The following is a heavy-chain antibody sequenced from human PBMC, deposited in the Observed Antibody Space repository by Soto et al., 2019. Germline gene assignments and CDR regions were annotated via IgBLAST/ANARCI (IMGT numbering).Heavy chain of an antibody. V-gene: IGHV4-59*08. CDR1: DDSSSSYK. CDR3: VRQGFGRLHGLVDV. Sequence: QVQLQESGPGLVKPSETLSLTCTVSDDSSSSYKWSWIRQPPGRRLEWIGYIDSSGGTSYNPSLQSPVTISVDPSPKQFSLKLSSVTAADTAVYYCVRQGFGRLHGLVDVWGQGTTVTVSS. CDR2: IDSSGGT. J-gene: IGHJ6*02. D-gene: IGHD3-10*01.